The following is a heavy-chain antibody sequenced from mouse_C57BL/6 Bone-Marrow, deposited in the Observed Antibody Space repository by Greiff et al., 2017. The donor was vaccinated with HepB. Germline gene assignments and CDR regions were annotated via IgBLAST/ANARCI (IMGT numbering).Heavy chain of an antibody. V-gene: IGHV5-2*03. CDR1: EYEFPSHD. CDR3: AIYYYGSSSAWFAY. J-gene: IGHJ3*01. D-gene: IGHD1-1*01. CDR2: INSDGGST. Sequence: EVKLVESGGGLVQPGESLKLSCESNEYEFPSHDMSWVRKTPEKRLELVAAINSDGGSTYYPDTMERRFIISRDNTKKTLYLQMSSLRSEDTAVYYCAIYYYGSSSAWFAYWGQGTLVTVSA.